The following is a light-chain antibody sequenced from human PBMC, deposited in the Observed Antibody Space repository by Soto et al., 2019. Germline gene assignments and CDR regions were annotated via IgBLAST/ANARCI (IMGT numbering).Light chain of an antibody. J-gene: IGLJ1*01. CDR2: DVS. V-gene: IGLV2-14*03. CDR3: SSYTSSSTYV. CDR1: SSDVGGYDY. Sequence: QSALTQPASVSGSPGQSIAISCTGTSSDVGGYDYVSWYQQHPGKAPKLMIYDVSNRHSGVSNRFSGSKSDNTASLTISGLQAEDEADYYCSSYTSSSTYVFGTGTMLTVL.